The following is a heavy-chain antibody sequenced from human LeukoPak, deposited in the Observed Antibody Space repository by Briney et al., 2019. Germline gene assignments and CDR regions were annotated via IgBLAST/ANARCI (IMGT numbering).Heavy chain of an antibody. D-gene: IGHD6-13*01. J-gene: IGHJ5*02. CDR3: ARDPESIAAAGDWFDP. Sequence: GGSLRLSCAASGFTFSSYSMNWVRQAPGKGLEWVSSISSSSYIYYADSVKGRFTISRDNAKNSLYLQMNSLRAEDTAVYYCARDPESIAAAGDWFDPWGQGTLVTVSS. V-gene: IGHV3-21*01. CDR1: GFTFSSYS. CDR2: ISSSSYI.